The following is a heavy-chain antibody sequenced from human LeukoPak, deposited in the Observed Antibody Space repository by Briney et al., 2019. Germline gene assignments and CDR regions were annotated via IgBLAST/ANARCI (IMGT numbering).Heavy chain of an antibody. CDR1: GFTFSGSA. J-gene: IGHJ4*02. CDR2: IRSKANTYAT. V-gene: IGHV3-73*01. CDR3: TRQRLVAAALEDFDY. D-gene: IGHD2-2*01. Sequence: GGSLRLSCAASGFTFSGSAMHWGRQASGKGVEWVFRIRSKANTYATAYSASVRGMFTTSTENSNNTAYLQMTSLKTEDTAVYYCTRQRLVAAALEDFDYWGQGTLVTVSS.